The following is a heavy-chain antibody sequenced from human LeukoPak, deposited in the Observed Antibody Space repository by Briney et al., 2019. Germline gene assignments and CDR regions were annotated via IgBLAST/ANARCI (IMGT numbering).Heavy chain of an antibody. Sequence: SETLSLTCAVYGGSFSGYYWSWIRQPPEKGLEWIGEINHSGSTNYNPSHKSRVTISVDTSKNQFSLKLSSVTAADTAVYYCARGGTGYYTEYNWFDPWGQGTLVTVSS. V-gene: IGHV4-34*01. CDR2: INHSGST. CDR3: ARGGTGYYTEYNWFDP. D-gene: IGHD3/OR15-3a*01. J-gene: IGHJ5*02. CDR1: GGSFSGYY.